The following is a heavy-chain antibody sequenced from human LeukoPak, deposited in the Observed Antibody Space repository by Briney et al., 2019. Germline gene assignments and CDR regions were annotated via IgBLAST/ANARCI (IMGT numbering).Heavy chain of an antibody. D-gene: IGHD1-1*01. Sequence: GESLKIPCKGSGYWFTSYWIGWVRQMPGKGLEWMGIIYPGDSDTRYSPSFQGQVTISADKSISTAYLQWSSLKASDTAMYYCAVTFSGNDGAFDIWGQGTMVTVSS. V-gene: IGHV5-51*01. CDR3: AVTFSGNDGAFDI. J-gene: IGHJ3*02. CDR2: IYPGDSDT. CDR1: GYWFTSYW.